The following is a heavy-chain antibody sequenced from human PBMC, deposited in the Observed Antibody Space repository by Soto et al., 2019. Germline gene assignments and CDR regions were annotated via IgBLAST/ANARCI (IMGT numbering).Heavy chain of an antibody. V-gene: IGHV4-59*08. CDR3: ARHEGATPFSY. CDR2: IYYSGST. CDR1: GGSISSYY. D-gene: IGHD1-26*01. J-gene: IGHJ4*02. Sequence: PSETLSLTCTVSGGSISSYYWSWIRQPPGKGLEWIGYIYYSGSTNYNPSLKSRVTISVDTSKNQFSLKLSSVTAADTAVYYCARHEGATPFSYWGQGTLVTVSS.